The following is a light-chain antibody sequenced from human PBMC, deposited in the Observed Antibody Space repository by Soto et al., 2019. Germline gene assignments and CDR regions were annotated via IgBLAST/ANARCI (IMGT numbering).Light chain of an antibody. Sequence: QSALTQPPSVSAAPGQKVTIFCSGSSSNIGNNYVSWYQLLPGTAPKLLIYDNDKRPSGIPDRFSGSKSGTSATLGITGLQTGDEADYYCGTWDSRLSAVFGGGTKLTVL. CDR3: GTWDSRLSAV. J-gene: IGLJ2*01. CDR2: DND. CDR1: SSNIGNNY. V-gene: IGLV1-51*01.